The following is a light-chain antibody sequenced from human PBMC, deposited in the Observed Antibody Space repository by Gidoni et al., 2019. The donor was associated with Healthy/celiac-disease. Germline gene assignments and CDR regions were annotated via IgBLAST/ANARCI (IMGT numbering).Light chain of an antibody. V-gene: IGKV3-20*01. CDR3: QQYGSSPAT. J-gene: IGKJ2*01. CDR1: QSVSSSY. CDR2: GAS. Sequence: IVLTQSPGTLSLSPGERATLSCRASQSVSSSYLAWYQQKPGQAPRLLIYGASSRSTGIPDRFSGSGSGTDFTLTISRLEPEDFAVYYCQQYGSSPATCGQGPKLEIK.